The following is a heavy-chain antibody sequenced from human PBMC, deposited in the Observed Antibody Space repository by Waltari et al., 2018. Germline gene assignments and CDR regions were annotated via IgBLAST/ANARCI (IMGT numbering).Heavy chain of an antibody. J-gene: IGHJ4*02. CDR1: GYTFTGYY. Sequence: QVQLVQSGAEVKKPGASVKVSCKASGYTFTGYYMHWVRQAPGQGLEWMGRINPIFGTANYAQKFQGRVTITADKSTSTAYMELSSLRSEDTAVYYCAARGVAAAVLDYWGQGTLVTVSS. CDR3: AARGVAAAVLDY. D-gene: IGHD6-13*01. CDR2: INPIFGTA. V-gene: IGHV1-69*06.